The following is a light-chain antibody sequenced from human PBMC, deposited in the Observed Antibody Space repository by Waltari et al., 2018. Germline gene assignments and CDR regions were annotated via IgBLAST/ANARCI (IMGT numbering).Light chain of an antibody. J-gene: IGKJ2*01. Sequence: DIHMTQSPSSLSASVGARSTTTCRASHSISSYLNWYQQKPGKAPELLIYGTSSLQSGVPSRFSGSGSGTDFTLTISSLQSEDFATYYCQQGYSTPYTFGQGTKLEIK. CDR2: GTS. CDR1: HSISSY. CDR3: QQGYSTPYT. V-gene: IGKV1-39*01.